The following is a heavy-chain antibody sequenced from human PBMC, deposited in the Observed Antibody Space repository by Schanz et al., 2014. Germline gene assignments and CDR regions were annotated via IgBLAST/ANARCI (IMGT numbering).Heavy chain of an antibody. V-gene: IGHV1-18*04. CDR1: GYTFTSYG. D-gene: IGHD3-9*01. J-gene: IGHJ4*02. CDR2: ISGYNGNT. CDR3: ARGWGYDALTGYVF. Sequence: QVQLVQSGSEVKKPGASVKVSCKASGYTFTSYGISWVRQAPGQGLEWMGWISGYNGNTNYAPKVQDRVTMTTDTSTRTAYLELRSLRSDDTAVYYCARGWGYDALTGYVFWGQGTLVTVSS.